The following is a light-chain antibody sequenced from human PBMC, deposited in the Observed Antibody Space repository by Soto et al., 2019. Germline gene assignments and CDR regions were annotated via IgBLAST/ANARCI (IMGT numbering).Light chain of an antibody. J-gene: IGLJ2*01. CDR3: SSFAVSFYGV. Sequence: QSALTQPPSASGSPGQSVTISCTGTSSDVGGYNYVSWYQQHPGKAPKLMIYEVSKRPSGVPDRFSGSKSGNTASLTVSGLQAEDEADYYCSSFAVSFYGVFGGGTKLTVL. CDR1: SSDVGGYNY. CDR2: EVS. V-gene: IGLV2-8*01.